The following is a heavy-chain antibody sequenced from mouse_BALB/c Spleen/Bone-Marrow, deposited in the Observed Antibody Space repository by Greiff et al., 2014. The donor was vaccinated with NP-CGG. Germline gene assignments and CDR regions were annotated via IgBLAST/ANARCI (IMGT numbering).Heavy chain of an antibody. D-gene: IGHD1-1*01. CDR2: ISSGSSTI. V-gene: IGHV5-17*02. Sequence: EVKVEESGGGLVQPGGSRKLSCAASGFTFSSFGMHWVRQAPEKGLEWVAYISSGSSTIYYADTVKGRFTISRDNPKNTLFLQMTSLRSEDTAMYYCARLRRYYGYFDYWGQGTTLTVYS. CDR1: GFTFSSFG. J-gene: IGHJ2*01. CDR3: ARLRRYYGYFDY.